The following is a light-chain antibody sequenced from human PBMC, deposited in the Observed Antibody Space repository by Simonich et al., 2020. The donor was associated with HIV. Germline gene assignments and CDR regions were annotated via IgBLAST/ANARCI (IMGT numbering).Light chain of an antibody. CDR1: QCLSSY. CDR3: QQSYNTPRT. Sequence: DIQMTQSPSSLSASVGDRVTISCRASQCLSSYLIWYQQKPGKAPKLLIYAASSLQSWVPSRFSGSGSGTEFTLTISSLQPEDFATYYCQQSYNTPRTFGQGSKVEIK. V-gene: IGKV1-39*01. CDR2: AAS. J-gene: IGKJ1*01.